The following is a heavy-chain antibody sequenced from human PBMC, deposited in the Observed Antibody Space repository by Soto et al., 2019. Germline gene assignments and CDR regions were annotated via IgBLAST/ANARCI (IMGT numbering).Heavy chain of an antibody. CDR3: ARGVRQLGAKWWLDP. V-gene: IGHV1-69*02. D-gene: IGHD6-6*01. CDR2: IIPILGVA. Sequence: SVKVSCKASGDTFSNHTISWVRQAPGQGLEWMGRIIPILGVANYAQKFQGRVTITADKSTTTAYMELSSLRSADTAVYYCARGVRQLGAKWWLDPWGQGTLVTVSS. J-gene: IGHJ5*02. CDR1: GDTFSNHT.